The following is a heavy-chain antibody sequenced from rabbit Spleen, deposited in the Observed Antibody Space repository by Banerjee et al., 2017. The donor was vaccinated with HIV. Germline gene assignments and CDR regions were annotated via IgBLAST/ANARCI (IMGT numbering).Heavy chain of an antibody. Sequence: QEQLVESGGGLVKPGASLTLTCTASGFTISSTNYMWWVRQAPGKGLEYIGAITGGSTYYATWVNDRFTISKTSSTTVTLQMTSLTAADTATYFCARHLDGAWGADLWGPGTLVTVS. CDR3: ARHLDGAWGADL. CDR1: GFTISSTNY. D-gene: IGHD4-1*01. V-gene: IGHV1S45*01. J-gene: IGHJ4*01. CDR2: ITGGST.